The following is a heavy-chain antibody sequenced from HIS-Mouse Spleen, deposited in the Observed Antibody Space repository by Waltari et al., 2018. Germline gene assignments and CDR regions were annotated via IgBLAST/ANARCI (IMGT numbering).Heavy chain of an antibody. CDR1: GGSISSSSYY. J-gene: IGHJ3*02. V-gene: IGHV4-39*07. D-gene: IGHD1-7*01. CDR2: IYYSGST. Sequence: QLQLQESGPGLVKPSETLSLTCTVSGGSISSSSYYWGWIRQPPGKGLEWIGSIYYSGSTYHNPSLKSRVTISVDTSKIQFSRKLSSVTAADTAVYYCASVSDLGGTRAFDIWGQGTMVTVSS. CDR3: ASVSDLGGTRAFDI.